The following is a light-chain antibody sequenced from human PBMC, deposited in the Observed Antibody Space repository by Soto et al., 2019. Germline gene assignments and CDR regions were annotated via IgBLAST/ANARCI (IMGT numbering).Light chain of an antibody. CDR1: SSDVGGYNY. Sequence: QSALTQPASVSGSPGQSITISCTGTSSDVGGYNYVSWYQQQSGKAPKLMIHEVSNRPSGVSNRFSGSKSGNTASLTISGLQAEDEADYYCCSYAGAYRYVFGSGTKLTVL. CDR3: CSYAGAYRYV. CDR2: EVS. V-gene: IGLV2-14*01. J-gene: IGLJ1*01.